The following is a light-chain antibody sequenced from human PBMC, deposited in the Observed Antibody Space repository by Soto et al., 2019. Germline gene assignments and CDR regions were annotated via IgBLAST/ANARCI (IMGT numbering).Light chain of an antibody. CDR2: AAS. CDR1: QGISRY. Sequence: DIQMTQSPSTLSASVGDRVTITCRASQGISRYLAWYQQKPGRAPQLLISAASTLQSGVPSRFSGSGSGTHFTLVISSLQPEDFATYYCQQLNTYPVTFGGGTKVDIK. J-gene: IGKJ4*01. CDR3: QQLNTYPVT. V-gene: IGKV1-9*01.